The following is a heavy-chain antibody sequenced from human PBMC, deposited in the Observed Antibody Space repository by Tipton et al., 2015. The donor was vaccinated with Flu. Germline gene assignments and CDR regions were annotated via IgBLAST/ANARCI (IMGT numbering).Heavy chain of an antibody. CDR3: AREAARSFWRLADV. Sequence: TLSLTCTVSGGSVSSGSYYWSWIRQPPGKGLEWIGYIYYSGSTNYNPSLKSRVTISVDTSKNQFSLKLSSVTAADTAVYYCAREAARSFWRLADVWGKGTTVTVSS. V-gene: IGHV4-61*01. J-gene: IGHJ6*04. D-gene: IGHD6-6*01. CDR1: GGSVSSGSYY. CDR2: IYYSGST.